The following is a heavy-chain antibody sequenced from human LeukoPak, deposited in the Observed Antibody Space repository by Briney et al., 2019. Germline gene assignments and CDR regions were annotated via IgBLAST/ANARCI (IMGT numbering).Heavy chain of an antibody. D-gene: IGHD5-12*01. V-gene: IGHV4-34*01. CDR3: ARVEGYPSAFDI. Sequence: SETLSLTFAVYGGSVSGYYWSWIRQPPGKGLEWIGEINHSGSTNSNPSLKSRVTISVDTSKNQCSLKLSSVTAADTAVYYFARVEGYPSAFDIWGQGTMVTVSS. CDR1: GGSVSGYY. CDR2: INHSGST. J-gene: IGHJ3*02.